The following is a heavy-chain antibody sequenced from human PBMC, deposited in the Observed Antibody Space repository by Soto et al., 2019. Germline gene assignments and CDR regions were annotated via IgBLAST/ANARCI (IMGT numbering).Heavy chain of an antibody. CDR2: IYYSGST. V-gene: IGHV4-39*01. CDR3: ARQWLPNYYGMDV. Sequence: PSETLSLTCTVSGGSISSSSYYWGWIRQPPGKGLEWIGSIYYSGSTYYNPSLKSRVTISVDTSKNQFSLKLSSVTAADTAVYYCARQWLPNYYGMDVWGQGTTVTVSS. CDR1: GGSISSSSYY. D-gene: IGHD6-19*01. J-gene: IGHJ6*02.